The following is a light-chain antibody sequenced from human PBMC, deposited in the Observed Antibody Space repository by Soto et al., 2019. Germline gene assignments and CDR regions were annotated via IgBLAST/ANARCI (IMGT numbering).Light chain of an antibody. Sequence: QSALTQPASVSGSPGQSITISCTGTSSDVGGYNYVSWYQQHPGKAPKLMMYEVSNRPSGVSNRFSGSKSGNTASLTISGLQAEDEADYYCSSYTSSRTPYVFGTGTKLTVL. V-gene: IGLV2-14*01. CDR2: EVS. CDR1: SSDVGGYNY. CDR3: SSYTSSRTPYV. J-gene: IGLJ1*01.